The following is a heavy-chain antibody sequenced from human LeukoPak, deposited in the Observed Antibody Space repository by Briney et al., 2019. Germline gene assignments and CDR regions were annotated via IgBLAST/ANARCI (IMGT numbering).Heavy chain of an antibody. D-gene: IGHD6-13*01. CDR3: ARVGSSSWKGFDP. V-gene: IGHV4-34*01. J-gene: IGHJ5*02. Sequence: PSETLSLTCAVYGGSFSGYYWSWIRQPPGKGLEWIGEINHSGSTNYNPSLKSRVTISVDTSKNQFSLKRSSVTAADTAVYYCARVGSSSWKGFDPWGQGTLVTVSS. CDR1: GGSFSGYY. CDR2: INHSGST.